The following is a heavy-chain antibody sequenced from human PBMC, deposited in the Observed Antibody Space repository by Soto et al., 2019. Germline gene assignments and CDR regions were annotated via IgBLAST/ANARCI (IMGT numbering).Heavy chain of an antibody. CDR3: ARGGRDIVVVVAATPNFDY. Sequence: KPSETLSLTCAVYVGSFSGYYWSWIRQPPGKGLEWIGEINHSGSTNYNPSLKSRFTISVDTSKNQFSLKLSSVTAADTAVYYCARGGRDIVVVVAATPNFDYWGQGTLVTVSS. CDR2: INHSGST. CDR1: VGSFSGYY. D-gene: IGHD2-15*01. J-gene: IGHJ4*02. V-gene: IGHV4-34*01.